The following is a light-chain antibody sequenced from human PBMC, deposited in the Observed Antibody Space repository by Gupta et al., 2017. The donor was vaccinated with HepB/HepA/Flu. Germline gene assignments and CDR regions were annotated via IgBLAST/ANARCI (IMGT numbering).Light chain of an antibody. Sequence: DIVLPQSPATLSLSPGQRATLSCRASQSVGRYLAWYQQKPGQGPRLLIYDASNRAKDIRARFSGSGGGTDYTLTITSREPEDFAVYYCQQQNNGHPPFTFGHGTRVDIK. CDR1: QSVGRY. J-gene: IGKJ3*01. V-gene: IGKV3-11*01. CDR3: QQQNNGHPPFT. CDR2: DAS.